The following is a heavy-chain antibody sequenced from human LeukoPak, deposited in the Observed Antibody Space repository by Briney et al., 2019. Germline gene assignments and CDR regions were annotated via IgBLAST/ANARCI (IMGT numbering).Heavy chain of an antibody. Sequence: ASVKVSCKASGYTFTSYGISWVRQAPGQGLEWMGWISAYNGNTNYAQKLQGRVTMTTDTSTSTAYMELRSLRSDDTAVYYCARAGNTDSSGWYEGYGMDVWGQGTTVTVSS. CDR3: ARAGNTDSSGWYEGYGMDV. J-gene: IGHJ6*02. CDR2: ISAYNGNT. CDR1: GYTFTSYG. V-gene: IGHV1-18*01. D-gene: IGHD6-19*01.